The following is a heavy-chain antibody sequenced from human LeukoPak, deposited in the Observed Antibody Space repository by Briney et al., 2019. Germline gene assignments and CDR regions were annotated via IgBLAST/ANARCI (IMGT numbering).Heavy chain of an antibody. D-gene: IGHD2-2*01. CDR2: ISGSGGST. CDR3: AKGHCSSTSCPLEAYYYYGMDV. J-gene: IGHJ6*04. CDR1: GFTFSSYA. Sequence: GGSLRLSCAASGFTFSSYAMSWVRQGPGKGLEWVSAISGSGGSTYYADSVKGRFTISRDNSKNTLYLQMNSLRAEDTAVYYCAKGHCSSTSCPLEAYYYYGMDVWGKGTTVTVSS. V-gene: IGHV3-23*01.